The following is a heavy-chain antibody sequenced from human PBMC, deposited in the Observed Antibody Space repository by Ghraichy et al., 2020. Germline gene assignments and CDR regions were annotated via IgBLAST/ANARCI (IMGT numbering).Heavy chain of an antibody. V-gene: IGHV3-48*03. J-gene: IGHJ4*02. CDR2: ISGSGTIT. CDR1: GFTFSSYE. Sequence: GESLNISCAASGFTFSSYELNWVRQAPGKGLEWLSYISGSGTITYYADSVKGRFTISRDNAQNSLYLQMNSLRAEDTAVYYCGRPGVKAYFDFWSGYLDYWGQGTLVTVSS. CDR3: GRPGVKAYFDFWSGYLDY. D-gene: IGHD3-3*01.